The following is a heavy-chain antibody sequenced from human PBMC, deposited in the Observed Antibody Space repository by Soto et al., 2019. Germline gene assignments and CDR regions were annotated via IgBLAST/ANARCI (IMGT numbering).Heavy chain of an antibody. D-gene: IGHD4-17*01. Sequence: GSLSLSFAASGFTFSSYAMTCVRQAPGKGLEWVSGVSGTGGSAYYADSVKGRFTISRDKSTNTPYLHMNSLRAEDKAVYYCARGSAYSDYDLEYWGQGTLVTVYS. CDR3: ARGSAYSDYDLEY. CDR2: VSGTGGSA. V-gene: IGHV3-23*01. J-gene: IGHJ4*02. CDR1: GFTFSSYA.